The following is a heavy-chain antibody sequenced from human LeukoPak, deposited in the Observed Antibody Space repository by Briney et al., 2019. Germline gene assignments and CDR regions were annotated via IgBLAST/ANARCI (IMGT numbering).Heavy chain of an antibody. CDR3: ARDKFPTYYYDSSGYYQEYFQH. V-gene: IGHV1-69*06. CDR1: GATFSTYA. J-gene: IGHJ1*01. D-gene: IGHD3-22*01. CDR2: IIPTFYTA. Sequence: SVKVSCKASGATFSTYAISWVRQAPGQGLEWMGGIIPTFYTANYAQKFQGRVTITADKSTSTAYMELSSLRSEDTAVYYCARDKFPTYYYDSSGYYQEYFQHWGQGTLVTVSS.